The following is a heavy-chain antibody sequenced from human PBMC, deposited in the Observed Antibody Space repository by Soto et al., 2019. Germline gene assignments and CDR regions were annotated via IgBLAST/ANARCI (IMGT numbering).Heavy chain of an antibody. J-gene: IGHJ4*02. CDR1: GFTFSKYP. Sequence: GGSLRLSCAASGFTFSKYPMSWVPRAPGKGLEWVSAISGSGGSTYYADSVKGRFTISRDNSKNTLYLQMNSLRAEDTAVYYCAKDFSNYYDSSGYYPYWGQGTLVTVSS. D-gene: IGHD3-22*01. CDR3: AKDFSNYYDSSGYYPY. CDR2: ISGSGGST. V-gene: IGHV3-23*01.